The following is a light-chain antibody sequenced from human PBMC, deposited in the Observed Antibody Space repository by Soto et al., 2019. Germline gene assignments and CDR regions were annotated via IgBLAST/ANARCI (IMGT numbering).Light chain of an antibody. J-gene: IGKJ5*01. CDR3: QQYHKWPIT. Sequence: EIVLTQSPGTLSLSPGERATLSCRASQSVSSNLAWYQQKPGQAPRLLIYGASTRATGIPVRFSGGGSGTEFTLTISSLQSEDFAVYYCQQYHKWPITFGQGTRLEIK. CDR1: QSVSSN. V-gene: IGKV3-15*01. CDR2: GAS.